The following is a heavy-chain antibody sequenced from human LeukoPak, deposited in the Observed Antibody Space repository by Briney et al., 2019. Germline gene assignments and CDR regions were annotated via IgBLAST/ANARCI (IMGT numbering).Heavy chain of an antibody. V-gene: IGHV4-61*02. CDR1: GDFISSGSYY. D-gene: IGHD1-26*01. CDR3: ASLRKRSYYARGFDY. CDR2: IYTSGST. Sequence: SETLSLTCSVSGDFISSGSYYWSWIRQPAGKGLEWIGRIYTSGSTNYIPSLKRRVTISVDTSKNQFSLKLNSVTAADTAVYYCASLRKRSYYARGFDYWGQGTLVTVSS. J-gene: IGHJ4*02.